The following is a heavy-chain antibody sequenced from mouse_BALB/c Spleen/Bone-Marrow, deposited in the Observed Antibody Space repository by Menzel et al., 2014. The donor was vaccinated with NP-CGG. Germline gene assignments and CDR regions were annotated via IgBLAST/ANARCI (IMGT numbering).Heavy chain of an antibody. V-gene: IGHV1-26*01. CDR3: ARENYGSSYGFAY. J-gene: IGHJ3*01. CDR1: GYSFTGYT. Sequence: EVQLQQSGPELVKPGSSMKISCKASGYSFTGYTMNWAKQSHGKNLEWIGLINPYNGGTSYNQKFKGKATLTVNKSSSTAYMELLSLTSEDSAVYYCARENYGSSYGFAYWGQGTQVTVSA. CDR2: INPYNGGT. D-gene: IGHD1-1*01.